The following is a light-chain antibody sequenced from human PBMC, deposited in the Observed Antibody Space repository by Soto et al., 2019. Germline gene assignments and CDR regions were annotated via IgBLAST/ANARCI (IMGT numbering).Light chain of an antibody. CDR2: GAS. V-gene: IGKV3-15*01. CDR1: QSVSNN. J-gene: IGKJ3*01. CDR3: QQYNKWPLT. Sequence: EIVLTQSPATLSVSPGERATLSCRASQSVSNNLAWFQQKPGQTLRLLIYGASTRATGIPASFSGSGSGTELTLTISSLQSEDFAVYYCQQYNKWPLTFGPGTKVEIK.